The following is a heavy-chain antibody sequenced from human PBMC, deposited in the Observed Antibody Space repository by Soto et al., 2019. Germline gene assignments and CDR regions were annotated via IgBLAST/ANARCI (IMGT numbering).Heavy chain of an antibody. V-gene: IGHV4-39*01. J-gene: IGHJ4*02. Sequence: SETLSLTCTVSGGSISSSSYYWGWIRQPPGKGLEWIGSIYYSGSTYYNPSLKSRVTISVDTSKNQFSLKLSSVTAADTAVYYCARHAAFSYYYDSSGYFDYWGQGTLVTVSS. D-gene: IGHD3-22*01. CDR3: ARHAAFSYYYDSSGYFDY. CDR1: GGSISSSSYY. CDR2: IYYSGST.